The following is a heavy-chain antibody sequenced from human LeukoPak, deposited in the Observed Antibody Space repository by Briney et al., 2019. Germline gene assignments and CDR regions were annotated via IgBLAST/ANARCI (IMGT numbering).Heavy chain of an antibody. V-gene: IGHV1-8*03. CDR3: ARSKSGFDP. D-gene: IGHD4-11*01. CDR1: GYTFTGYD. J-gene: IGHJ5*02. CDR2: MNPNSGNT. Sequence: ASVKVSCKASGYTFTGYDINWVRQATGQGLEWMGWMNPNSGNTGYAQKFQGRVTITRNTPISTAYMELTSLRSEDTGVYYCARSKSGFDPWGQGTLVTVSS.